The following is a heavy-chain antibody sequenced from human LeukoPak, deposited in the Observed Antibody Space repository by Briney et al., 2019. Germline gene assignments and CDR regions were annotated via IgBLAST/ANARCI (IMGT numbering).Heavy chain of an antibody. CDR3: AELGITMIGGV. CDR1: GFTFSSYW. J-gene: IGHJ6*04. Sequence: GGSLTLSCAASGFTFSSYWMHGVRHAPGGGLEGGSYTISSGSTIYYADSVKGRFTIYRDNAKHSLYLQMDSLRDEDTAVYSCAELGITMIGGVWGKGTTVTISS. CDR2: TISSGSTI. D-gene: IGHD3-10*02. V-gene: IGHV3-48*03.